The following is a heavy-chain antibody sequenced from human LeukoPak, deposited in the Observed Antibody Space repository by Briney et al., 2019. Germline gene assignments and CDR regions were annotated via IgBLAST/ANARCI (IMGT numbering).Heavy chain of an antibody. CDR1: GGSFSGYY. V-gene: IGHV4-34*01. J-gene: IGHJ2*01. CDR3: ARGLRYFDL. Sequence: KSSETLSLTCAVYGGSFSGYYWSWIRQPPGKGLEWIGEINHSGSTNYNPSLKSRVTISVDTSKNQFSLKLSSVTAADTAVYYCARGLRYFDLWGRGTLVTVSS. CDR2: INHSGST.